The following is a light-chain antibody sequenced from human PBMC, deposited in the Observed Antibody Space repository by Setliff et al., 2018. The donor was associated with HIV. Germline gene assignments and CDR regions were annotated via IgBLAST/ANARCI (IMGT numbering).Light chain of an antibody. Sequence: QSVLAQPPSASGSPGQSVTISCTGTSSDVGVYNYVSWYQQHPGKAPKLMIYEVSKRPSGVPDRFSGSKSGNTASLTVSGLQAEDEADYYRSSFAGGNNFNVFGTGTKVTVL. CDR1: SSDVGVYNY. J-gene: IGLJ1*01. CDR2: EVS. CDR3: SSFAGGNNFNV. V-gene: IGLV2-8*01.